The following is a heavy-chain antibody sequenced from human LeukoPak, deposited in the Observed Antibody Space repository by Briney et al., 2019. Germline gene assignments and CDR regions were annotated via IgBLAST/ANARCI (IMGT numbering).Heavy chain of an antibody. D-gene: IGHD1-7*01. Sequence: SETLSLTCAVYGGSFSGYYWSWIRQPPGKGLEWIGEINHSGSTHYNPSLKSRVTISVDTSKNQFSLKLSSVTAADTAVYYCARGTGTTNSDYFDYWGQGTLVTVSS. CDR3: ARGTGTTNSDYFDY. CDR1: GGSFSGYY. J-gene: IGHJ4*02. V-gene: IGHV4-34*01. CDR2: INHSGST.